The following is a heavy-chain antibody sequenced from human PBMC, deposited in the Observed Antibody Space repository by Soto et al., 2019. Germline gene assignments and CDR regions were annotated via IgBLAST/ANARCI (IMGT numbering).Heavy chain of an antibody. V-gene: IGHV3-66*01. Sequence: EVRLVESGGGLVQPGGSLRLSCAASGFLVSSNYMSWVRQPPGKGPEWVSVIYSGDKTYYADSVKGRFTISRDNLKNTLYLQMNSLRAEDTAVYYCAKDGGGQVPDYWGQGTRVTVSP. J-gene: IGHJ4*02. CDR3: AKDGGGQVPDY. CDR2: IYSGDKT. CDR1: GFLVSSNY. D-gene: IGHD3-16*01.